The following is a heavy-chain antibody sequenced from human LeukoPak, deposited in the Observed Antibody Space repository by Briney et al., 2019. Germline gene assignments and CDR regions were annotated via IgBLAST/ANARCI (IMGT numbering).Heavy chain of an antibody. Sequence: SETLSLTCTVSGGSISSYYWSWIRQPPGKGLEWIGYIYYSGSTNYNPSLKSRVTISVDTSKNQFSLKLSSVTAADTAVYYCARGRYSSGWYNYWGQGTLDTVSS. CDR2: IYYSGST. D-gene: IGHD6-19*01. V-gene: IGHV4-59*01. CDR1: GGSISSYY. CDR3: ARGRYSSGWYNY. J-gene: IGHJ4*02.